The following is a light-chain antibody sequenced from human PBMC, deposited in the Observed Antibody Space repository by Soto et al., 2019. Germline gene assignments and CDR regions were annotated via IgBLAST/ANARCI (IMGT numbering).Light chain of an antibody. CDR2: EAF. Sequence: DIQMTQSPSTLSASVGDRVTITCRASLSISSRLAWYQQKPRKAPKLLIYEAFSLESGVPSTFSGNGSGTEFTITTSSLQPDDFATYYCQRYDFYWAFGQGTKVEIK. J-gene: IGKJ1*01. CDR1: LSISSR. V-gene: IGKV1-5*01. CDR3: QRYDFYWA.